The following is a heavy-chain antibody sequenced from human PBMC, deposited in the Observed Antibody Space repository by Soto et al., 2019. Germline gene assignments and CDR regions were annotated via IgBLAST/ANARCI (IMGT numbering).Heavy chain of an antibody. V-gene: IGHV1-69*12. CDR3: ARGGTVAGFTQFDY. CDR2: IIPIFGTA. Sequence: QVQLMQSGAEVKKPGSSVKVSCKASGGTFSSYAISWVRQAPGQGLEWMGGIIPIFGTANYAQKFQGRVTITADESTSTAYMELSSLISEDTAVYYCARGGTVAGFTQFDYWGQGTLVTVSS. J-gene: IGHJ4*02. CDR1: GGTFSSYA. D-gene: IGHD6-19*01.